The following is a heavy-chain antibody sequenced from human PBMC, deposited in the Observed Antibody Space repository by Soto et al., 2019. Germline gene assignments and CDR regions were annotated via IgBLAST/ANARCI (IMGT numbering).Heavy chain of an antibody. D-gene: IGHD1-26*01. J-gene: IGHJ4*02. CDR1: GFTFSSYG. V-gene: IGHV3-30*18. CDR2: ISYDGSNK. Sequence: GGSLRLSCAASGFTFSSYGMHWVRQAPGKELEWVAVISYDGSNKYYADSVKGRFTISRDNSKNALYLQMNSLRAEDTAVYYCAKDFFPYSRVTRYFDYWGQGTLVTVSS. CDR3: AKDFFPYSRVTRYFDY.